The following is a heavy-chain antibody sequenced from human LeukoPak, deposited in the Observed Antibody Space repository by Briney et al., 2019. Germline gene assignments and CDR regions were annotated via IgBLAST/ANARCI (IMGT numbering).Heavy chain of an antibody. Sequence: GESLKISCKGSGYSFTSYWIGWVRQMPGKGLEWMGIIYPGDSDARYGPSFQGQVTISADKSISTAYLQWSSLKASDTAMYYCARQRASGSGWERFDYWGQGTLVTVSS. CDR3: ARQRASGSGWERFDY. V-gene: IGHV5-51*01. CDR2: IYPGDSDA. D-gene: IGHD6-19*01. CDR1: GYSFTSYW. J-gene: IGHJ4*02.